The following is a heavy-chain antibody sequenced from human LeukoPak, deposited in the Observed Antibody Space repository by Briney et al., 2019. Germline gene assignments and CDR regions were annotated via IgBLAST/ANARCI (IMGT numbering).Heavy chain of an antibody. J-gene: IGHJ4*02. CDR2: IYPGDSGT. V-gene: IGHV5-51*01. CDR3: ARRNDILTGYTDY. Sequence: PGESLKISCKGSGYSFTSYWIGWVRQMPGKGLEWMGIIYPGDSGTRYSPSFQGQVTISADKSISTAYLQWSSLKASDTAMYYCARRNDILTGYTDYWGQGTLVTVSS. CDR1: GYSFTSYW. D-gene: IGHD3-9*01.